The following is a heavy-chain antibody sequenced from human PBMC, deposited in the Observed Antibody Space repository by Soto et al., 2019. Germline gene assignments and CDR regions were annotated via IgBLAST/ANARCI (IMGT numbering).Heavy chain of an antibody. V-gene: IGHV3-33*01. CDR2: IWHDGSNK. J-gene: IGHJ4*02. D-gene: IGHD1-26*01. CDR1: GFTFSTYG. Sequence: QVQLVESGGGVVQPGRSLRLSCAAAGFTFSTYGIHWFRPAQGKGLEWVAVIWHDGSNKYYADSVKGRFTISRDNSKNTLYLEMNSLRAEDTAVYYCARDVGPFDYWGQGTLVTVSS. CDR3: ARDVGPFDY.